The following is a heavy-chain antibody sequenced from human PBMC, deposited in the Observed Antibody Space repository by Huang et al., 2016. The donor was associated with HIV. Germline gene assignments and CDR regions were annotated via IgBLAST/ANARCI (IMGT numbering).Heavy chain of an antibody. CDR1: VYTFPSYG. Sequence: QVPLVPSGAEVKKPGASVKVSCKASVYTFPSYGSSWVRQSPGQGREWMGWISAYNGNTNYAQKLQGRVTMTTDTSTSTAYMELRSLRSDDTAVYYCARDHGYCSGGSCYSMSAFDIWGQGTMVTVSS. V-gene: IGHV1-18*04. CDR2: ISAYNGNT. D-gene: IGHD2-15*01. CDR3: ARDHGYCSGGSCYSMSAFDI. J-gene: IGHJ3*02.